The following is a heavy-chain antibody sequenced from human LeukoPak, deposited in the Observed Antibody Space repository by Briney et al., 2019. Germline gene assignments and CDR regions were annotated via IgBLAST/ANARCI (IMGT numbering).Heavy chain of an antibody. V-gene: IGHV3-15*01. D-gene: IGHD2-2*01. CDR1: GFTFSNAW. CDR2: IKSKADGGTT. CDR3: TTIRGYCSSTRCYALDY. J-gene: IGHJ4*02. Sequence: PGGSLRLSCAASGFTFSNAWMSWVRQAPGKGLEWVCRIKSKADGGTTDYAAPVKGRFTISRDDSKNKLYLQMNSLKTEDTAVYYCTTIRGYCSSTRCYALDYWGQGTLVTVSS.